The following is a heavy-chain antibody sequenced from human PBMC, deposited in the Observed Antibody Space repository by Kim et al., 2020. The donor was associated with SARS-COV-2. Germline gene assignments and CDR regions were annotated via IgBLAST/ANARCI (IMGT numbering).Heavy chain of an antibody. D-gene: IGHD6-13*01. CDR1: GFTFSSYA. V-gene: IGHV3-23*01. CDR3: AKVAIAAAADDYYYGMDV. Sequence: GGSLRLSCAASGFTFSSYAMSWVRQAPGKGLEWVSAISGSGGSTYYADSVKGRFTISRDNSKNTLYLQMNSLRAEDTAVYYCAKVAIAAAADDYYYGMDVWGQGTTVTVSS. CDR2: ISGSGGST. J-gene: IGHJ6*02.